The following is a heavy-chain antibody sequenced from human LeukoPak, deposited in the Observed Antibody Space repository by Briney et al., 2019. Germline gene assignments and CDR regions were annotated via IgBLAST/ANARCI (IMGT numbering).Heavy chain of an antibody. V-gene: IGHV4-61*02. CDR1: GGSISSGNYY. J-gene: IGHJ3*02. CDR3: ARDRTYYYDSSGHADAFDI. D-gene: IGHD3-22*01. Sequence: KPSQTLSLTCTVSGGSISSGNYYWSWIRQPAGKGLEWIGRIYTSGSTNYNPSLKSRVTISVDTSKNQFSLKLSSVTAADTAVYYCARDRTYYYDSSGHADAFDIWGQGTMVTVSS. CDR2: IYTSGST.